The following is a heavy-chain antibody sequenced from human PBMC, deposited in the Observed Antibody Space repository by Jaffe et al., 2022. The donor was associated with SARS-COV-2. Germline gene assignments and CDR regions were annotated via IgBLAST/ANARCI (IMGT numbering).Heavy chain of an antibody. CDR1: GFTFSSYE. D-gene: IGHD6-13*01. J-gene: IGHJ4*02. CDR2: ISSSGSTI. V-gene: IGHV3-48*03. Sequence: EVQLVESGGGLVQPGGSLRLSCAASGFTFSSYEMNWVRQAPGKGLEWVSYISSSGSTIYYADSVKGRFTISRDNAKNSLYLQMNSLRAEDTAVYYCARLSLVSFDYWGQGTLVTVSS. CDR3: ARLSLVSFDY.